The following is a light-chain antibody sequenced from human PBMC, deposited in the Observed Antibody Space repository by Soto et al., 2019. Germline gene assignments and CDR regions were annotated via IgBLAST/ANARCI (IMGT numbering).Light chain of an antibody. CDR3: QQYNDWPLT. CDR1: QSVSSD. J-gene: IGKJ1*01. Sequence: EIVLTQSPATLSLSPGERATLSCRASQSVSSDLAWYHQKPGQAPSLLIYGAFTRATGIPARFSGTGSGTEFTLTISSLQSEDFALYYCQQYNDWPLTFGQGTKVDIK. V-gene: IGKV3-15*01. CDR2: GAF.